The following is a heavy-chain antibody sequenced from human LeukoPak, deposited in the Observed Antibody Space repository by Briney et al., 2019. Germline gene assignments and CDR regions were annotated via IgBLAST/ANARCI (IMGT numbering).Heavy chain of an antibody. V-gene: IGHV1-2*06. CDR3: ARDLNDINHVIGSV. CDR2: NSPNSGVT. J-gene: IGHJ4*02. D-gene: IGHD1-1*01. Sequence: ASVKVSCKASGYTFTGYYMHWVRQAPGQGLEWMGRNSPNSGVTNYAQKFQGRVTMARDTSINTAYMELSGLRSDDTAVYYCARDLNDINHVIGSVWGQGTLVTVSS. CDR1: GYTFTGYY.